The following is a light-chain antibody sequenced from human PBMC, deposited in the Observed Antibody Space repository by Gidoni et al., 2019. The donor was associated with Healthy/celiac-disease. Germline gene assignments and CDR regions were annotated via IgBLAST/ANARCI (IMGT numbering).Light chain of an antibody. CDR1: ALPKQY. J-gene: IGLJ2*01. CDR2: KDS. V-gene: IGLV3-25*03. Sequence: SYELTQPPSVSVSPGQTARITCSGDALPKQYAYWYQQKPGQAPVLVIYKDSERPSGIHERFSGSSSGTTGTLTISGVQAEDEADYYCQSADSSGTVVFGGGTKLTVL. CDR3: QSADSSGTVV.